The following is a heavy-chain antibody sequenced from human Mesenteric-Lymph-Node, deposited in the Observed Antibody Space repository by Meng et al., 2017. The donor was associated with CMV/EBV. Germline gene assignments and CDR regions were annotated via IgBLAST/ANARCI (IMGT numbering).Heavy chain of an antibody. V-gene: IGHV1-18*01. J-gene: IGHJ4*01. CDR1: GYTFSTYG. D-gene: IGHD3-16*01. CDR2: ISAYNGDT. Sequence: ASVKVSCKASGYTFSTYGISWVRQAPGQGLEWMGWISAYNGDTKYAQKFQGRVTMTTDTSTSTAYMELRSLGSDDTAVYYCASLATYYFDYWGQGALVTVSS. CDR3: ASLATYYFDY.